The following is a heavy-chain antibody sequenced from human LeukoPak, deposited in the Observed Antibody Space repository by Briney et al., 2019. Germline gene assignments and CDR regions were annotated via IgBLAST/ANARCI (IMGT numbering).Heavy chain of an antibody. D-gene: IGHD3-22*01. CDR3: ASGRGGSGYYFPAAWPGDAFDI. CDR2: ITPLFGTA. V-gene: IGHV1-69*06. Sequence: GASVKVSCKASVGTFSSYAISWVRQAPGQGLEWMGGITPLFGTANYTQKFQGRVPITADKPTSTAYMELSSLRSEDTAVYYCASGRGGSGYYFPAAWPGDAFDIWGQGTMVTVSS. J-gene: IGHJ3*02. CDR1: VGTFSSYA.